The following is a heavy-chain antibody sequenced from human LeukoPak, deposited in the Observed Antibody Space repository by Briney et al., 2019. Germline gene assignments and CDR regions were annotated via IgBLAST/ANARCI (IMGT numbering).Heavy chain of an antibody. CDR1: GYTFTAYY. CDR3: ARAQGSYYHYYMDV. J-gene: IGHJ6*03. Sequence: ASVKVSCKASGYTFTAYYIHWVRQAPGQGLEWMGWIDPNSGDTKYVEKFQGRVTMTRDTSFSTAYMALSSLRSDDTAMYYCARAQGSYYHYYMDVWGKGTTVTVSS. D-gene: IGHD1-26*01. V-gene: IGHV1-2*02. CDR2: IDPNSGDT.